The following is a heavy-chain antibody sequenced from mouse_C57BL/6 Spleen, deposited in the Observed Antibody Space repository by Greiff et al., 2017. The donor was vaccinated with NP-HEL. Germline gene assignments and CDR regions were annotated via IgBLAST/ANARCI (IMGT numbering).Heavy chain of an antibody. D-gene: IGHD1-1*01. CDR1: GYTFTSYW. Sequence: VQLQQPGAELVMPGASVKLSCKASGYTFTSYWMHWVKQRPGQGLEWIGEIDPSDSYTNYNQKFKGKSTLTVDKSSSTAYMQLSSLTSEDSAVYSCARRPITTVVPLDYWGQGTTLTVSS. J-gene: IGHJ2*01. CDR2: IDPSDSYT. CDR3: ARRPITTVVPLDY. V-gene: IGHV1-69*01.